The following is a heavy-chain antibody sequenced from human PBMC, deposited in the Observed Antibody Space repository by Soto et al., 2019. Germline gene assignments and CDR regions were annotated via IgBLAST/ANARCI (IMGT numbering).Heavy chain of an antibody. CDR1: GFTFSEYS. J-gene: IGHJ5*02. CDR3: VKVSTFYDILTGYYSTNFFDP. D-gene: IGHD3-9*01. Sequence: HPGGSLRLSCSASGFTFSEYSMHWVRQAPGKGLQYVSTISSDGDITYYADSGKGRFTISRDNSKITLYLQMNSLRPEDTAVYYCVKVSTFYDILTGYYSTNFFDPWGQGTLVTVSS. CDR2: ISSDGDIT. V-gene: IGHV3-64D*06.